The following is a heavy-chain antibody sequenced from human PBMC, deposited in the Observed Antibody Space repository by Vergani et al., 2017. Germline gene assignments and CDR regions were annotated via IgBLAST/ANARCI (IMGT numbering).Heavy chain of an antibody. Sequence: QVQLQESGPGLVKPSQTLSLTCTVSGGSISSGDYYWSWIRQPPGKGLEWIGYIYYSGSTYYNPSLKSRVTISVDTSKNQFSLKLSSVTAVDTAGYYCARVRRGDSSGYYNYYGMDVWGQGTTVTVSS. V-gene: IGHV4-30-4*01. CDR1: GGSISSGDYY. CDR3: ARVRRGDSSGYYNYYGMDV. CDR2: IYYSGST. J-gene: IGHJ6*02. D-gene: IGHD3-22*01.